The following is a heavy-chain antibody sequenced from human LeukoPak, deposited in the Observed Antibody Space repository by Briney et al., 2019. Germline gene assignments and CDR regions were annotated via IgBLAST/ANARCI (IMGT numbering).Heavy chain of an antibody. V-gene: IGHV1-2*02. CDR2: INPNSGGT. CDR1: GYTFTGPY. J-gene: IGHJ4*02. CDR3: ARDHDAHY. Sequence: ASVKVSCKASGYTFTGPYIHWMRQAPGQGPEWMGWINPNSGGTKYAQKFQGRATMTRDTSISTAYMELSRLRSDDTAVYYCARDHDAHYWGQGTLVTVSS. D-gene: IGHD3-16*01.